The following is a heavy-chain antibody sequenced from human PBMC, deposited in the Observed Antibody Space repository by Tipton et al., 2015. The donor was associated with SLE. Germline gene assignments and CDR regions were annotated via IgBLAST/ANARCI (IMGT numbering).Heavy chain of an antibody. D-gene: IGHD3-10*02. V-gene: IGHV3-53*01. J-gene: IGHJ3*02. Sequence: SLRLSCAASGFTVSSNYMSWVRQAPGKGLEWVSVIYSGGSTYYADSVKGRFTISRDNSENTLYLQMNSLRAEDTAVYYCARPIGIHPVRFDIWGQGTMVTVSS. CDR2: IYSGGST. CDR1: GFTVSSNY. CDR3: ARPIGIHPVRFDI.